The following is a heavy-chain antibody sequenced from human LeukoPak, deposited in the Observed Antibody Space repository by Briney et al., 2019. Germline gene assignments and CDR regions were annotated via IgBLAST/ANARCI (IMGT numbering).Heavy chain of an antibody. J-gene: IGHJ4*02. CDR1: GFIFDDYA. D-gene: IGHD6-6*01. CDR2: ISWNSGSI. CDR3: AKDRDYSSSGASVDY. Sequence: GGSLRLSCAASGFIFDDYAMHWVRQAPGKGLEWVSGISWNSGSIGYADSVKGRFTISRDNAKNSLYLQMNSLRAEDTALYYCAKDRDYSSSGASVDYWGQGTLVTVTS. V-gene: IGHV3-9*01.